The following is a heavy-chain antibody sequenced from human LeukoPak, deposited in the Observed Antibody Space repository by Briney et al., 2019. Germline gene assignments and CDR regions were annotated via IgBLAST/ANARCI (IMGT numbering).Heavy chain of an antibody. CDR2: IKEDGSEK. CDR1: GFTFSSHW. CDR3: ARDKPWEYGSGSKFDY. D-gene: IGHD3-10*01. V-gene: IGHV3-7*03. J-gene: IGHJ4*02. Sequence: GGSLRLSCVASGFTFSSHWMSWVRQAPGKGLEWVAHIKEDGSEKTYVDSVKGRFTISRDNAKNSLFLQMNSLRDEDTAVYYCARDKPWEYGSGSKFDYWGQGTLVTVSS.